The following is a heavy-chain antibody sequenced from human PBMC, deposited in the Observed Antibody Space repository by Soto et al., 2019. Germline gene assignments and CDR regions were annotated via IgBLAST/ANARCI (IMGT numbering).Heavy chain of an antibody. CDR1: GYKFIDYW. CDR2: FYPGDFDI. V-gene: IGHV5-51*01. Sequence: LRLSCQASGYKFIDYWIGWVRQVPWKGLEWMGSFYPGDFDIKYSPSFRGQVTISVDKSTTTAYLQWSSLKDSDTAIYYCARASGGEYYDSRQYYYSYWGQGTLVTVSS. J-gene: IGHJ4*02. CDR3: ARASGGEYYDSRQYYYSY. D-gene: IGHD3-22*01.